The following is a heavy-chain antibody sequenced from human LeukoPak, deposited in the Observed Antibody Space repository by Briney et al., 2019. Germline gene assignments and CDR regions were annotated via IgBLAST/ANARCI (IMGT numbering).Heavy chain of an antibody. CDR2: ITSSGRTI. J-gene: IGHJ4*02. Sequence: GGSLRLSCAASGFTFSDYYMSWIRQAPGKGLEWISYITSSGRTIYSTDSVKGRFTISRDNAKNSLYLQMNSLRAEDTAVYYCASAWHLGIVVVMLDYWGQGTLVTVSS. D-gene: IGHD3-22*01. CDR1: GFTFSDYY. V-gene: IGHV3-11*04. CDR3: ASAWHLGIVVVMLDY.